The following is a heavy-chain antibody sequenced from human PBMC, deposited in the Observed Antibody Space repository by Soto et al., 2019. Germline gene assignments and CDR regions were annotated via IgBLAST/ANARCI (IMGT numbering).Heavy chain of an antibody. V-gene: IGHV3-7*03. CDR2: IKPDESEK. Sequence: EVQLVESGGGLVQPGGSLRLSCTASGFTFSDSWMTWVRQAPGKGLEWVARIKPDESEKKYADSVKGRFSISRDNAKNSMYLQMDSLRVEDTAVYYCAKAAYYYGSGSYFPFDYWGQGTLVTVSS. J-gene: IGHJ4*02. D-gene: IGHD3-10*01. CDR1: GFTFSDSW. CDR3: AKAAYYYGSGSYFPFDY.